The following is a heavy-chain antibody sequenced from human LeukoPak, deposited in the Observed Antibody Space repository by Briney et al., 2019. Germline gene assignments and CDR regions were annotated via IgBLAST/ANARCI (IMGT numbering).Heavy chain of an antibody. Sequence: GGSLRLSCAASGFIFGGYAMHWVRQAPGKGLQWLAVISYDGGKTYYADSVEGRFTISRDNSKSTVYLGINSLRSEDTAIYYCARGFNDFWSGSQLEYWGQGTLVTVSS. V-gene: IGHV3-30-3*01. CDR1: GFIFGGYA. CDR3: ARGFNDFWSGSQLEY. J-gene: IGHJ4*02. D-gene: IGHD3-3*01. CDR2: ISYDGGKT.